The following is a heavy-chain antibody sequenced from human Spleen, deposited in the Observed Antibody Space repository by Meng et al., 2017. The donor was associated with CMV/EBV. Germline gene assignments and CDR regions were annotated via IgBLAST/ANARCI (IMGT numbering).Heavy chain of an antibody. D-gene: IGHD2-2*01. CDR2: MNPNSGNT. J-gene: IGHJ6*02. Sequence: ASVQVSCKASGYTFTAHYFHWVRQATGQGLEWMGWMNPNSGNTGFAQKFQGRVTIARNTSISTAYMELSRLRSDDTAMYYCARNLCSSTSCYGMDVWGQGTTVTVSS. V-gene: IGHV1-8*03. CDR1: GYTFTAHY. CDR3: ARNLCSSTSCYGMDV.